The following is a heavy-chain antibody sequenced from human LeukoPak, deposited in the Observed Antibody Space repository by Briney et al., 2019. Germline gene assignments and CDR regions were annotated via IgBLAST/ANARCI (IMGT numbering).Heavy chain of an antibody. CDR1: GGSISSYY. J-gene: IGHJ4*02. V-gene: IGHV4-34*01. Sequence: SETLSLTCTVSGGSISSYYWSWIRQPPGKGLEWIGEINHSGSTNYNPSLKSRVTISVDTSKNQFSLKLSSVTAADTAVYYCARGQLQRYYYDSSGYSYWGQGTLVTVSS. CDR2: INHSGST. D-gene: IGHD3-22*01. CDR3: ARGQLQRYYYDSSGYSY.